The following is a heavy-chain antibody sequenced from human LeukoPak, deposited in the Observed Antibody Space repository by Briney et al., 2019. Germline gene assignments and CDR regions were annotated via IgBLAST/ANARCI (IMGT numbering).Heavy chain of an antibody. CDR1: TRYFTNYW. CDR3: GTSRWSGVVDS. CDR2: IDRDGLRE. V-gene: IGHV3-74*01. D-gene: IGHD3-3*01. Sequence: GGSLRLSCTASTRYFTNYWMHWVRQVPGKGLAWLSRIDRDGLREDYADSVRGRFTISRHNAKSTTYLQMNSLRAEDTAVCYCGTSRWSGVVDSWGQGTLVTVSS. J-gene: IGHJ5*01.